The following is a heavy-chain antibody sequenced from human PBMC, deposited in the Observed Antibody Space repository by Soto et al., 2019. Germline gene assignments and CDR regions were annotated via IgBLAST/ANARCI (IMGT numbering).Heavy chain of an antibody. D-gene: IGHD2-15*01. V-gene: IGHV5-10-1*01. CDR2: IDPSDSYT. CDR3: ARGPIVVVVAGPTGAFDI. Sequence: PGESLKISCKGSGYSFTSYWISWVRQMPGKGLEWMGRIDPSDSYTNYSPSFQGHVTISADKSISTAYLQWSSLKASDTAMYYCARGPIVVVVAGPTGAFDIWGQGTMVTVSS. J-gene: IGHJ3*02. CDR1: GYSFTSYW.